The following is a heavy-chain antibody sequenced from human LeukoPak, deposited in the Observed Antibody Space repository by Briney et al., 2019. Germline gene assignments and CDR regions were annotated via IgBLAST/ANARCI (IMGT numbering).Heavy chain of an antibody. CDR1: GFTVSSSY. V-gene: IGHV3-66*01. D-gene: IGHD1-26*01. CDR3: ANYRSRYSGYEN. Sequence: GGSLRLSCAASGFTVSSSYMSWVRQAPGKGLEWVSVTYSGGSTYFADSVKGRFTISRDSSKNTLFLQMNSLRAEGTAVYYCANYRSRYSGYENWGQGTLVTVSS. J-gene: IGHJ4*02. CDR2: TYSGGST.